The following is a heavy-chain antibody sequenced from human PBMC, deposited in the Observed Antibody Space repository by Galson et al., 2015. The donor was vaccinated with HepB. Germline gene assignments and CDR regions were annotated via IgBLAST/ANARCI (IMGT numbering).Heavy chain of an antibody. CDR2: ISYDGSSQ. D-gene: IGHD3-3*01. V-gene: IGHV3-30*18. CDR1: GFTFSSYG. Sequence: SLRLSCAISGFTFSSYGMHWVRQAPGKGLEWVAVISYDGSSQYYADSVKGRFTISRDNSKNTLYLQMDSLRAEDTAVYYCAKDRPLVEVTVAHIFWDWGQGTLVTVSS. CDR3: AKDRPLVEVTVAHIFWD. J-gene: IGHJ4*02.